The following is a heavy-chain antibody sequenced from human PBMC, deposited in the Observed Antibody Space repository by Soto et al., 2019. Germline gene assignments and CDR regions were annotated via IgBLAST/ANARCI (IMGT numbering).Heavy chain of an antibody. D-gene: IGHD1-26*01. CDR1: GFTFTRDW. V-gene: IGHV3-74*01. CDR2: VNTDETTT. CDR3: ARGAFGNYYQGS. Sequence: EVQLVESGGGLVQPGGSLRLSCAASGFTFTRDWMHWVRQAPEKGLEWVSRVNTDETTTNYADSVKGRLTISRDNAKNTLYLQMNSLTAEDTAIYFCARGAFGNYYQGSWGQGTLAAVSP. J-gene: IGHJ5*02.